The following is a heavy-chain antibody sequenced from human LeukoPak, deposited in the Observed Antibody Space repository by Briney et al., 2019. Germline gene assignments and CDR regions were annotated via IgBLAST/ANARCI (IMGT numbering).Heavy chain of an antibody. CDR2: INHSGST. CDR1: GGSFSGYY. D-gene: IGHD6-19*01. J-gene: IGHJ4*02. CDR3: ARSGYSSGWYLYYFDY. V-gene: IGHV4-34*01. Sequence: SETLSLTCAVYGGSFSGYYWSWIRQPPGKGLEWIGEINHSGSTNYNPSLKSRVTISVDTSKNQFSLKLSSVTAADTAVYYCARSGYSSGWYLYYFDYWGQGTLVTVSS.